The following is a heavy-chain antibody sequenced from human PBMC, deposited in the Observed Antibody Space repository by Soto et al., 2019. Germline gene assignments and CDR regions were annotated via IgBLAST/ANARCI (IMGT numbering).Heavy chain of an antibody. Sequence: QVQLQESGPGLVKPSQTLSLTCTVSGGSISSGGYYWSWIRQHPGKGLEWIGYIYYSGSTYYNPSLTSRVTISVDTSKNQFSLKLSSVTAADTAVYYCARDQMVRGVMEPNWFDPWGQGTLVTVSS. CDR1: GGSISSGGYY. D-gene: IGHD3-10*01. J-gene: IGHJ5*02. V-gene: IGHV4-31*03. CDR3: ARDQMVRGVMEPNWFDP. CDR2: IYYSGST.